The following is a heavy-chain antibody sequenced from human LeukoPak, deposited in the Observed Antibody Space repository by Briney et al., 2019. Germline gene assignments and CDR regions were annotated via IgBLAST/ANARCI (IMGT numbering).Heavy chain of an antibody. CDR2: ISGSGGST. CDR3: ARAYIVVVVAPGAWFDP. Sequence: PGGSLRLSCAASGFTFSSYAMSWVRQAPGKGLEWVSAISGSGGSTYYADSVKGRFTISRDNSKNTLYLQMNSLRAEDTAVYYCARAYIVVVVAPGAWFDPWGQGTLVTVSS. J-gene: IGHJ5*02. V-gene: IGHV3-23*01. D-gene: IGHD2-15*01. CDR1: GFTFSSYA.